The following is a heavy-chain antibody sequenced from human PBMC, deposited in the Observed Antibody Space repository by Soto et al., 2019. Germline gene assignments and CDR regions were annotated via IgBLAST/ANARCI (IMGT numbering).Heavy chain of an antibody. CDR3: AGRERYYYVTFDY. CDR1: GGSISSSSYY. V-gene: IGHV4-39*07. CDR2: IYYSGST. D-gene: IGHD3-10*02. Sequence: SETLSLTCTVSGGSISSSSYYWGWIRQPPGKGLEWIGSIYYSGSTNYNPSLKSRVTISVDTSKNQFSLKLSSVTAADTAVYYCAGRERYYYVTFDYWGQGTLVTVSS. J-gene: IGHJ4*02.